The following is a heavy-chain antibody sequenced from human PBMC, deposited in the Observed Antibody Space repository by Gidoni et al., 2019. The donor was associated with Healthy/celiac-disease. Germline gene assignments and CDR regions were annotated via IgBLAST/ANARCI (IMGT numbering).Heavy chain of an antibody. CDR3: ARDLGLRGWFDP. Sequence: QVQLQESGPGLVTPSQTLSLTCTVSGVSISSGGYYWSWIRQHPGKGLEWIGYIYYSGSTYYNPSLKSRVTISVDTSKNQFSLKLSSVTAADTAVYYCARDLGLRGWFDPWGQGTLVTVSS. V-gene: IGHV4-31*03. CDR2: IYYSGST. J-gene: IGHJ5*02. D-gene: IGHD7-27*01. CDR1: GVSISSGGYY.